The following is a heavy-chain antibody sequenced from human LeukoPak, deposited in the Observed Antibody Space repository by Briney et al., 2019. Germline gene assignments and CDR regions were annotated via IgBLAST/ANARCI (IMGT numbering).Heavy chain of an antibody. D-gene: IGHD3-16*01. CDR3: ASLMITFGGVQYFDY. CDR1: GPFIKTYY. J-gene: IGHJ4*02. Sequence: SETLSLTCTVSGPFIKTYYWSWIRQVPGKGLEWIGHIYDSGSTYYNPSLKSRVTISVDRSKNQFSLKLSSVTAADTAVYYCASLMITFGGVQYFDYWGQGTLVTVSS. V-gene: IGHV4-59*12. CDR2: IYDSGST.